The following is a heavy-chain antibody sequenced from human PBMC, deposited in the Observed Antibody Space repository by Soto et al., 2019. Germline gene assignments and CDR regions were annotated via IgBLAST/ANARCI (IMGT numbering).Heavy chain of an antibody. V-gene: IGHV3-30*04. CDR3: AKDGPSFQH. CDR2: ISYDGSNK. J-gene: IGHJ1*01. Sequence: QVQLVESGGGVVQPGRSLRLSCAASGFTFSSYAMHWVRQAPGKGLEWVAVISYDGSNKYYADSVKGRFTISRDNSKNTLYLQMNSLRAEDTAVYYCAKDGPSFQHWGQGTLVTVSS. CDR1: GFTFSSYA.